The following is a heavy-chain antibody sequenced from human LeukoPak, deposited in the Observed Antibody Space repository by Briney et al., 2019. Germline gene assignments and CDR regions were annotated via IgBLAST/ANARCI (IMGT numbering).Heavy chain of an antibody. CDR2: ISSSSSYI. J-gene: IGHJ4*02. V-gene: IGHV3-21*01. CDR1: GFTFSSYS. CDR3: ARDRPTDYDFWSGYPDY. D-gene: IGHD3-3*01. Sequence: GGSLRLSCAASGFTFSSYSMNWVRQAPGKGLEWVSSISSSSSYIYYADSVKGRFTISRDNAKNSLYLQMNSLRAEDTAVYYCARDRPTDYDFWSGYPDYWGQGTLVTVSS.